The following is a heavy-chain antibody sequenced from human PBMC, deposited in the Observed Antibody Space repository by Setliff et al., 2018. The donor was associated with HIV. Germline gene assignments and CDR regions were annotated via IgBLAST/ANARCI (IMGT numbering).Heavy chain of an antibody. CDR3: ARDAPTRSVREKGLDM. CDR1: GFTFTDYS. J-gene: IGHJ3*02. Sequence: ASVKVSCKASGFTFTDYSIHWVRQAPGQRLEWMGWINAGTGTIRHSQSFQDRLTMSGDTSATTAYMALSSLRSEDTAVYYCARDAPTRSVREKGLDMWGQGTLVTVSS. CDR2: INAGTGTI. V-gene: IGHV1-3*01. D-gene: IGHD2-15*01.